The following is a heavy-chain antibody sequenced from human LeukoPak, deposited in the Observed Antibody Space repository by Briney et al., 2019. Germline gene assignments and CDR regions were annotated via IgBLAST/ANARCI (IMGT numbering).Heavy chain of an antibody. D-gene: IGHD3-22*01. CDR2: IIPIFGTA. CDR3: AGENSYYYDSSGYYLVY. J-gene: IGHJ4*02. CDR1: GGTFSSYA. Sequence: SVKVSCKASGGTFSSYAISWVRQAPGQGLEWMGSIIPIFGTANYAQKFQGRVTITADKSTSTAYMELSSLRSEDTAVYYCAGENSYYYDSSGYYLVYWGQGTLVTVSS. V-gene: IGHV1-69*06.